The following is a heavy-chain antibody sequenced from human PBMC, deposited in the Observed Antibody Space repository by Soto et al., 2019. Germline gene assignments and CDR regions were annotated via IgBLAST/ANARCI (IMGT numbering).Heavy chain of an antibody. V-gene: IGHV1-18*01. Sequence: QVQLVQSGAEVKKPGASVKVSCKASGYTFTSYGISWVRQAPGQGLEWMGWISAYNGNTNYAQKLQGRVTMTTDTSTSTAYRELRSLRSDDTAVYYCARDCQGITMIVVADSRAFDIWGQGTMVTVSS. CDR2: ISAYNGNT. D-gene: IGHD3-22*01. J-gene: IGHJ3*02. CDR3: ARDCQGITMIVVADSRAFDI. CDR1: GYTFTSYG.